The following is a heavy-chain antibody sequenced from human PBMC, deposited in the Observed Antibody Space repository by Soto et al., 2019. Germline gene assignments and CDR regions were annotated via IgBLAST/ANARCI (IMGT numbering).Heavy chain of an antibody. CDR1: GYTFTSYG. J-gene: IGHJ3*02. V-gene: IGHV1-2*04. CDR3: ARSGYRDAFDI. Sequence: ASVKVSCKASGYTFTSYGISWLRQAPGQGLEWMGWINPNSGGTNYAQKFQGWVTMTRDTSISTAYMELSRLRSDDTAVYYCARSGYRDAFDIWGQGTMVTVSS. CDR2: INPNSGGT. D-gene: IGHD3-22*01.